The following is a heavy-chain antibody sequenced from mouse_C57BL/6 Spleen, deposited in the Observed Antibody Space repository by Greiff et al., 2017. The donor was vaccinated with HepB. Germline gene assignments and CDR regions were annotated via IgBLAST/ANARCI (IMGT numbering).Heavy chain of an antibody. J-gene: IGHJ3*01. D-gene: IGHD3-2*02. CDR1: GFNIKDYY. CDR2: IDPEDGET. CDR3: ASRSPQATHPWFAY. Sequence: EVQLQQSGAELVKPGASVKLSCTASGFNIKDYYMHWVKLRTEQGLEWIGRIDPEDGETKYAPKFQGKATITADTSSNPAYLQLSSLTSEETAVYSCASRSPQATHPWFAYWGQGTLVTVSA. V-gene: IGHV14-2*01.